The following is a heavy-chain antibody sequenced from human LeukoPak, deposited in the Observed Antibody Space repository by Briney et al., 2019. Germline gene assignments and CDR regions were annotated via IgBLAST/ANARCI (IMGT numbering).Heavy chain of an antibody. D-gene: IGHD6-13*01. J-gene: IGHJ4*02. CDR1: GFTFSSYE. V-gene: IGHV3-21*01. Sequence: PGGSLRLSCAASGFTFSSYEMNWVRQAPGKGLEWVSSISSSSSYIYYADSVKGRFTISRDNAKNSLYLQMNSLRAEDTAVYYCASAAAGPGRFDYWGQGTLVTVSS. CDR3: ASAAAGPGRFDY. CDR2: ISSSSSYI.